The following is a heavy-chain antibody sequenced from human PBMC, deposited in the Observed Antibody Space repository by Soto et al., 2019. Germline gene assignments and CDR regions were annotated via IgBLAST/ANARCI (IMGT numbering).Heavy chain of an antibody. CDR1: GGTFISYA. CDR2: IIPIFGTA. V-gene: IGHV1-69*13. CDR3: ARDPYDYVWGSYRPSLNWFDP. D-gene: IGHD3-16*02. Sequence: SVKVSCKASGGTFISYAISWVRQAPGQGLEWMGGIIPIFGTANYAQKFQDRVTITADESTSTAYMELSSLRSEDTAVYYCARDPYDYVWGSYRPSLNWFDPWGQGTLVTVSS. J-gene: IGHJ5*02.